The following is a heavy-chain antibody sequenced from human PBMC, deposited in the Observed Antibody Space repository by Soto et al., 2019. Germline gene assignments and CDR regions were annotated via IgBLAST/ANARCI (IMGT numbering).Heavy chain of an antibody. D-gene: IGHD6-19*01. CDR2: IYHSGST. Sequence: QVQLQESGPGLVKPSGTLSLTCAVSGGSISSSNWWTWVRQPPGKGLEWIGEIYHSGSTTYNPSLNSRVTISVDKSKNQFSLRLSSVTAADTAVYYCARGEAVAGPQLDYWGQGTLVTVSS. J-gene: IGHJ4*02. CDR3: ARGEAVAGPQLDY. CDR1: GGSISSSNW. V-gene: IGHV4-4*02.